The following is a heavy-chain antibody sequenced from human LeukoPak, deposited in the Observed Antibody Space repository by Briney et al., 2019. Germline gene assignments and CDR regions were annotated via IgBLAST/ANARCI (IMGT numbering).Heavy chain of an antibody. D-gene: IGHD1-14*01. CDR3: ARDNSGPDPEHWAR. CDR1: GFTFSRYW. V-gene: IGHV3-7*05. Sequence: PGGSLRLSCAASGFTFSRYWMSWVRQAPGKGLEWVANIKPDGSEKYYVDSVKGRFTISRDNAKNSLYLQVNSLRAEDTAVYYCARDNSGPDPEHWARWGQGTLVIVSS. CDR2: IKPDGSEK. J-gene: IGHJ4*02.